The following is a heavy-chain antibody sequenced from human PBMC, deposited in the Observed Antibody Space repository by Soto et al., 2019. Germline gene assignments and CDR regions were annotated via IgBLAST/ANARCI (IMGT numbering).Heavy chain of an antibody. J-gene: IGHJ5*02. V-gene: IGHV1-18*01. D-gene: IGHD2-2*01. CDR3: ARGDCRSPSCYAGDWFDP. CDR2: ISAYTGNT. Sequence: QVQLVQSGAEVKKPGASAKVSCKASDYTFTSYGINWVRQAPGQGLEWMGWISAYTGNTNYAQNLQGRVTMTTDTSTGTAYMELRSLTSDDTAVYYCARGDCRSPSCYAGDWFDPWGQGTLVTVSS. CDR1: DYTFTSYG.